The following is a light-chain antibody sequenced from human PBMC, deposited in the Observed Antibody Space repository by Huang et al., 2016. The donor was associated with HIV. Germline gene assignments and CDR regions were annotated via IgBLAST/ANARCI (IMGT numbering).Light chain of an antibody. CDR2: AAS. V-gene: IGKV1-39*01. CDR3: QQSYSTSWT. CDR1: QTISSF. Sequence: DIQMTQSPSSLSASVGDRVTITCRASQTISSFLNWYQQKRGQPPKLLIYAASRLQSGVPSRFSGSGSGTDFTLTISSLQPEDFATYYCQQSYSTSWTFGQGTNVEI. J-gene: IGKJ1*01.